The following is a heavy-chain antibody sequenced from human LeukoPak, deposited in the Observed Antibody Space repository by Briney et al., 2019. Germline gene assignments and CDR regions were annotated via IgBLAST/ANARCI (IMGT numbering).Heavy chain of an antibody. Sequence: ASVKVSCKASGYTFTGYYMHWVRPAPGQGLEWMGWINPNSGGTNYAQKFQGRVTMTRDTSISTAYMELSRLRSDDTAVYYCARDSNIVVVPGRNWFDPWGQGTLVTVSS. CDR1: GYTFTGYY. CDR2: INPNSGGT. CDR3: ARDSNIVVVPGRNWFDP. J-gene: IGHJ5*02. D-gene: IGHD2-2*01. V-gene: IGHV1-2*02.